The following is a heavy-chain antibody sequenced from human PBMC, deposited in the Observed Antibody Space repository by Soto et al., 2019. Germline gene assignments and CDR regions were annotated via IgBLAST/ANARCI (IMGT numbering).Heavy chain of an antibody. CDR3: TKGRFDVVTISPFDH. J-gene: IGHJ4*01. CDR2: ISYDGTEE. D-gene: IGHD3-3*02. CDR1: GFTFSSFG. V-gene: IGHV3-30*18. Sequence: GGSLRLSCAASGFTFSSFGMHWVRQAPGKGLEWVAVISYDGTEEKYADSVKGRATVSRDNSKNTVYLQMNRLRGDDSAIYYCTKGRFDVVTISPFDHWGQGTLVTVSS.